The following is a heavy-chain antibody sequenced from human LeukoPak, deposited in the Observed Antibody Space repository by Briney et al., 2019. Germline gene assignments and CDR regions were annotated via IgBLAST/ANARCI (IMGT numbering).Heavy chain of an antibody. J-gene: IGHJ2*01. D-gene: IGHD3-10*01. CDR1: GFTFSVYD. Sequence: GGSLRLSCAASGFTFSVYDMHWVRQATGKGLEWVSAIGSPGDTYYPGSVKGRFTISRENAKNSLYLQMNSLRDGDTAVYYCAREDASGFDPWGRGTLVIVSS. CDR2: IGSPGDT. CDR3: AREDASGFDP. V-gene: IGHV3-13*01.